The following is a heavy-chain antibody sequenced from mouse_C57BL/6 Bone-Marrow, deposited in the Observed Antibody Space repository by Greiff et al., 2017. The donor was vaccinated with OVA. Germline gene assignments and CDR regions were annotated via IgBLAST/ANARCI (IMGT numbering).Heavy chain of an antibody. V-gene: IGHV14-1*01. Sequence: DVKLVESGAELVRPGASVKLSCTASGFNIKDYYMHWVKQRPEQGLEWIGRIDPEDGDTEYAPKFQGKATMTADTSSNTAYLQLSSLTSEDTAVYYCTTGLLRDYYAMDYWGQGTSVTVSS. J-gene: IGHJ4*01. CDR2: IDPEDGDT. CDR1: GFNIKDYY. CDR3: TTGLLRDYYAMDY. D-gene: IGHD2-10*01.